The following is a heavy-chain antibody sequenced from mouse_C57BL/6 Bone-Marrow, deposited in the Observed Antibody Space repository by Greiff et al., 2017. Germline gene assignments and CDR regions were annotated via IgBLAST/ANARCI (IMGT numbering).Heavy chain of an antibody. CDR3: ARRYYDGYSVWFAY. CDR1: GFTFSSYG. CDR2: ISSGGSYT. J-gene: IGHJ3*01. Sequence: DVQLVESGGDLVKPGGSLKLSCAASGFTFSSYGMSWVRQTPDKRLEWVATISSGGSYTYYPDSVKGRFTICRDNAKNTLYLQLSSLTSEDTAMYYCARRYYDGYSVWFAYWGQGTLVTVSA. V-gene: IGHV5-6*01. D-gene: IGHD2-3*01.